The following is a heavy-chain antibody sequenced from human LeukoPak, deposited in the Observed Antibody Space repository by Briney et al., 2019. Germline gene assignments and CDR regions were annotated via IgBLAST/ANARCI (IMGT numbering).Heavy chain of an antibody. J-gene: IGHJ4*02. D-gene: IGHD1-14*01. V-gene: IGHV3-7*01. CDR1: GFSFSFYW. Sequence: GGSVRLLCSASGFSFSFYWMSWVRHAPGKGLEWVANIKQGGRERDSVDSVKGRFTISRDDAKKSLYLQMNSLRAEDTAVYYGARENPAGPGRTFDYWGQGILVTVSS. CDR3: ARENPAGPGRTFDY. CDR2: IKQGGRER.